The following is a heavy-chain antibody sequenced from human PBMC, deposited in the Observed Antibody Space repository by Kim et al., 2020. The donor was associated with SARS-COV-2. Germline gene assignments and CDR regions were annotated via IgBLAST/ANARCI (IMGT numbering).Heavy chain of an antibody. CDR2: INAGNGDT. Sequence: ASVKVSCKASGYTFTSYGVHCVRQAPGQRLEWMGWINAGNGDTKYSQKFQGRVTITRDTSASTAYMELSSLRSEDTAVYYCATDKTPLAYCGGDCKTPLDYWGQGTLVTVSS. V-gene: IGHV1-3*01. CDR3: ATDKTPLAYCGGDCKTPLDY. D-gene: IGHD2-21*01. CDR1: GYTFTSYG. J-gene: IGHJ4*02.